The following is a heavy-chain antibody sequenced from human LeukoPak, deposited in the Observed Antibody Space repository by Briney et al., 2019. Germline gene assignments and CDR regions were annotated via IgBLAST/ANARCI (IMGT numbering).Heavy chain of an antibody. Sequence: SETLSLTCAVYGGSFSTYYCSWIRQPPGKGLEWIGEINHSGSTTYNPSLKSRVTISVDTSKRQFSLKLSSVTAADTAIYYCARGRMTAADNWFDPWGQGTLVTVSS. CDR2: INHSGST. V-gene: IGHV4-34*01. D-gene: IGHD6-13*01. CDR3: ARGRMTAADNWFDP. J-gene: IGHJ5*02. CDR1: GGSFSTYY.